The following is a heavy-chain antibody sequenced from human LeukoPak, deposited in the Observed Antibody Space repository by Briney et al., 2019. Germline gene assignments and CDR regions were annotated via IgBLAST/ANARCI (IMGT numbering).Heavy chain of an antibody. CDR1: GYTFTGYY. CDR3: ASLEYSSSWYYFDY. J-gene: IGHJ4*02. D-gene: IGHD6-13*01. CDR2: INPNSGGT. Sequence: ASVKVSCKASGYTFTGYYMHWVRQAPGQGLEWMGWINPNSGGTNYAQKFQGRVTMTRDTSISTAYMELSRLRSDDTAVYYCASLEYSSSWYYFDYWGQGTLVTVSS. V-gene: IGHV1-2*02.